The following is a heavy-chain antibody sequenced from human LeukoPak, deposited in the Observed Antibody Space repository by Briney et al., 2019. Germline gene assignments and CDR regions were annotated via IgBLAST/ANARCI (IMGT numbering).Heavy chain of an antibody. V-gene: IGHV1-69*05. Sequence: PVKVSCKASGYTFTRYGISWVRQAPGQGLEWGGRIIPIFGTANYIHRIHGRVTITTEESTSTAYMERSSLSSEDTAVYYWARGIAAPYTNVWSKGTTVTVYS. CDR2: IIPIFGTA. CDR3: ARGIAAPYTNV. D-gene: IGHD6-13*01. CDR1: GYTFTRYG. J-gene: IGHJ6*03.